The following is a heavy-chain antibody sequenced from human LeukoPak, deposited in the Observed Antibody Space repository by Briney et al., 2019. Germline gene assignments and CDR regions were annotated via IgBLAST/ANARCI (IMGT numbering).Heavy chain of an antibody. CDR1: GGTFISYA. J-gene: IGHJ4*02. Sequence: SVKVSCKASGGTFISYAISWVRQAPGQGLEWMGGIIPIFGTANYAQKFQGRVTITADESTSTAYMELSSLRSEDTAVYYCASSSVAGLYYFDYWGQGTLATVSS. D-gene: IGHD6-19*01. V-gene: IGHV1-69*13. CDR3: ASSSVAGLYYFDY. CDR2: IIPIFGTA.